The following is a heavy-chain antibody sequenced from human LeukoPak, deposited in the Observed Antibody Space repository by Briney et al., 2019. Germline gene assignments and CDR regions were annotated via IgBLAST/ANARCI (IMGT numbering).Heavy chain of an antibody. CDR1: GFTFDDYA. CDR3: AKESEYVGAVDY. J-gene: IGHJ4*02. V-gene: IGHV3-9*01. CDR2: ISWNSGSI. D-gene: IGHD1-26*01. Sequence: GESLRLSCAASGFTFDDYAMHWVRQAPGKGLEWVPGISWNSGSIGYADSVKGRFTISRDNAKNSLYLQMNSLRAEDTALYYCAKESEYVGAVDYWGQGTLVTVSS.